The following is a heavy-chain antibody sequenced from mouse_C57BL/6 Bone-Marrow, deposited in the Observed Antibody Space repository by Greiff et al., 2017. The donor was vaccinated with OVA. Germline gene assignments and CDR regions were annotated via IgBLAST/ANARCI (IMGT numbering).Heavy chain of an antibody. Sequence: EVKLVESGGGLVQPGGSLKLSCAASGFTFSDYYMYWVRQTPEKRLEWVAYISNGGGSTYYPDTVKGRFTISRDNAKNTLYLQMSRLKSEDTAMYYCARHPGGFAYWGQGTLVTVSA. J-gene: IGHJ3*01. CDR2: ISNGGGST. V-gene: IGHV5-12*01. CDR1: GFTFSDYY. CDR3: ARHPGGFAY.